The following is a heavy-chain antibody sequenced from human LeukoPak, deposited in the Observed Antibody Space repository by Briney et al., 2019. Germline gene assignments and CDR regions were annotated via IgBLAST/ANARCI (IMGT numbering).Heavy chain of an antibody. D-gene: IGHD6-13*01. J-gene: IGHJ5*02. Sequence: SQTLSLTCTVSGGSISSGGYYWSWIRQPPGKGLEWIGYIYHSGSTYYNPSLKSRVTISVDRSKNQFSLKLSSVTAADTAVYYCARAQQPQGGWFDPWGQGTLVTVSS. CDR2: IYHSGST. CDR1: GGSISSGGYY. V-gene: IGHV4-30-2*01. CDR3: ARAQQPQGGWFDP.